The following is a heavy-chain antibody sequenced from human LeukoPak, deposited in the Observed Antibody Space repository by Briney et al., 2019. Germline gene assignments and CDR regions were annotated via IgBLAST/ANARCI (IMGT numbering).Heavy chain of an antibody. CDR3: ARGGMVRGVIMYYFDY. Sequence: GGSLRLSCAASGFTVSSNHMSWVRQAPGKGLEWVSVIYSGGTTYYADSVKGQFTISRDNSKNTLYLQMNSLRAEDTAVYYCARGGMVRGVIMYYFDYWGQGTLVTVSS. CDR2: IYSGGTT. D-gene: IGHD3-10*01. V-gene: IGHV3-53*01. CDR1: GFTVSSNH. J-gene: IGHJ4*02.